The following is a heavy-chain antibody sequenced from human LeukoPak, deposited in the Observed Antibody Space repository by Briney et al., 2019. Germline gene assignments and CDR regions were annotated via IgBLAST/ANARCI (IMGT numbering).Heavy chain of an antibody. CDR1: GFTFSTYA. CDR2: ISGSGGST. D-gene: IGHD6-6*01. Sequence: PGGSLRLSCAASGFTFSTYAMSWVRQAPGKGLEWLSYISGSGGSTYYADSVKGRFTISRDNAKNSLYLQMNSLRAEDTAVYYCARVVAARPYYYYGMDVWGQGTTVTVSS. CDR3: ARVVAARPYYYYGMDV. V-gene: IGHV3-23*01. J-gene: IGHJ6*02.